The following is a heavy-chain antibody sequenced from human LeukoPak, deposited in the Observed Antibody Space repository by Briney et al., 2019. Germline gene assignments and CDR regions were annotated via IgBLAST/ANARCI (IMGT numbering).Heavy chain of an antibody. D-gene: IGHD6-19*01. J-gene: IGHJ4*02. CDR2: MSINGRT. CDR3: AREGRGSAWPLFDY. V-gene: IGHV4-4*07. CDR1: GGSITSYY. Sequence: SETLSLTCTVSGGSITSYYWNWIRQPAGKGLEGLEWIGRMSINGRTNYNPSLKSRVTMSVDTSKNHFSLKLSSVTATDTAVHYCAREGRGSAWPLFDYWGQGTLVTVSS.